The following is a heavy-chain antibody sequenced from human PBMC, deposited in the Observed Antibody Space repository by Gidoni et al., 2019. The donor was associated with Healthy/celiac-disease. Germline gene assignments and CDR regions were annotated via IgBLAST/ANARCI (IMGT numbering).Heavy chain of an antibody. CDR1: VFTFSSYA. D-gene: IGHD1-1*01. CDR2: ISGSGCSK. CDR3: AKDVGRHYYYGMDV. V-gene: IGHV3-23*01. Sequence: EVQLLESGVGFVHPGGSLRLSCSASVFTFSSYAISWVRQAPGKGLEWVSAISGSGCSKYYADSVKGRFNISRDNSKNTLYMQMNSLRAEDTAVYYCAKDVGRHYYYGMDVWGQGTTVTVSS. J-gene: IGHJ6*02.